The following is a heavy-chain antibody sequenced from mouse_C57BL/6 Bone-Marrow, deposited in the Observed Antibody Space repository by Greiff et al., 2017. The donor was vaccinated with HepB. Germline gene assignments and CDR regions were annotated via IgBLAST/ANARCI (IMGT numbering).Heavy chain of an antibody. CDR1: GFTFSSYA. Sequence: EVKLVESGGGLVKPGGSLKLSCAASGFTFSSYAMSWVRQTPEKRLEWVATISDGGSYTYYPDNVKGRFTISRDNAKNNLYLQMSHLKSEDTAMYYCARKYYGSSWGYFDVWGTGTTVTVSS. V-gene: IGHV5-4*03. CDR2: ISDGGSYT. J-gene: IGHJ1*03. D-gene: IGHD1-1*01. CDR3: ARKYYGSSWGYFDV.